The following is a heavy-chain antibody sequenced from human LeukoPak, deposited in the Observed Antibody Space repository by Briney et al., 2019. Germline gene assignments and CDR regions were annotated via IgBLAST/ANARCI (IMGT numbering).Heavy chain of an antibody. D-gene: IGHD1-26*01. CDR2: ISYDGSNK. CDR1: GFTFSSYG. J-gene: IGHJ5*02. V-gene: IGHV3-30*03. Sequence: GGSLRLSCAASGFTFSSYGMHWVRQAPGKGLEWVAVISYDGSNKYYTDSVKGRFTISRDNSKNTLYLQMNSPRAEDTAVYYGARSLVVGATYSYHWGQGTLVTVSS. CDR3: ARSLVVGATYSYH.